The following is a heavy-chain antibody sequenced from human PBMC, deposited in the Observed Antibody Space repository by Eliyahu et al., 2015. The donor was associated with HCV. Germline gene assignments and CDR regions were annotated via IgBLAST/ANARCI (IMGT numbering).Heavy chain of an antibody. Sequence: QLQLQESGPGLVKPSETLSLTCTVSGGSISSSSYSWGWIRQPPGKGLEWIGSIYYSGSTYYNPSLQSRVTISVDTSKTQFSLKLSSVTAADTAVYYCARHRPKYSSSWHGGWFDPWGQGSLVTVSS. D-gene: IGHD6-13*01. CDR2: IYYSGST. CDR1: GGSISSSSYS. V-gene: IGHV4-39*01. J-gene: IGHJ5*02. CDR3: ARHRPKYSSSWHGGWFDP.